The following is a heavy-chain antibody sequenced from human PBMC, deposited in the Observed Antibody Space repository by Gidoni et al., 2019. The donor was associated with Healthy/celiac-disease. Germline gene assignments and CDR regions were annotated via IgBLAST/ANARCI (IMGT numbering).Heavy chain of an antibody. CDR1: GYSFTSYW. J-gene: IGHJ6*02. Sequence: EVQLVQSGAEVKKPGESLRISCKGSGYSFTSYWISWVRQMPGKGLEWMGRIDPSDSYTNYSPSFQGHVTISADKSISTAYLQWSSLKASDTAMYYCARDRDIVVVPAARDYYYYGMDVWGQGTTVTVSS. CDR2: IDPSDSYT. D-gene: IGHD2-2*01. CDR3: ARDRDIVVVPAARDYYYYGMDV. V-gene: IGHV5-10-1*03.